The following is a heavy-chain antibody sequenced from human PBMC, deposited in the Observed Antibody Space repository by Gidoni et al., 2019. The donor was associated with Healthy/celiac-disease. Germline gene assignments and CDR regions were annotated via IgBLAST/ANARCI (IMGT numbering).Heavy chain of an antibody. Sequence: EVQLLESGGGLVQPGGSLRLSCAASGFTFSSDAMSWVRQARGKGLEWVSAISGSGDSTYYADSVKGRFTISRDNTKNTLYLQMSSLRAEDTAVYYCAPKGASMAFDYWGQGTLVTVSS. V-gene: IGHV3-23*01. D-gene: IGHD3-16*01. J-gene: IGHJ4*02. CDR3: APKGASMAFDY. CDR1: GFTFSSDA. CDR2: ISGSGDST.